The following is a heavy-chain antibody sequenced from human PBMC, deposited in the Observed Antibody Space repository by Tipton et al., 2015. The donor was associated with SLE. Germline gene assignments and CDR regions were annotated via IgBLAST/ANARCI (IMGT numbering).Heavy chain of an antibody. V-gene: IGHV4-4*01. CDR2: VFHSGSA. D-gene: IGHD4/OR15-4a*01. J-gene: IGHJ6*02. CDR3: ARSSEFGAPHNGVDV. CDR1: GGSISNPNW. Sequence: TLSLTCGVPGGSISNPNWWNWVRQSPGKGLEWIGEVFHSGSANFNPSLKSRVTMSVDKSKNQFSLKLKSVTAADTAVYFCARSSEFGAPHNGVDVWGRGTMATVSS.